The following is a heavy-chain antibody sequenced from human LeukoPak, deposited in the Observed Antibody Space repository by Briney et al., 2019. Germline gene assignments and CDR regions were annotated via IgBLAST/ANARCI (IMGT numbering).Heavy chain of an antibody. CDR3: AKDSSNWSFDY. D-gene: IGHD6-13*01. CDR1: GFTFSSYS. J-gene: IGHJ4*02. CDR2: ISSSSSYI. V-gene: IGHV3-21*01. Sequence: GGSLRLSCAASGFTFSSYSMNWVRQAPGKGLEWVSSISSSSSYIYYADSVKGRFTISRDNSKNTLYLQMNSLRAEDTAVYYCAKDSSNWSFDYWGQGTLVTVSS.